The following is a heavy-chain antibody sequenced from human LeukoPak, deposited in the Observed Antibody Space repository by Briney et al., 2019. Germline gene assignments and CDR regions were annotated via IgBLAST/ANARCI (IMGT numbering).Heavy chain of an antibody. Sequence: SETLSLTCTGSGGSSSSYYWSWIRQPPGKGLEWIGYIYYSGSTNYNPSLKSRVTISVDTSKNQFSLKLSSVTAADTAVYYCARVSSRDYRIGSDGFDYWGQGTLVTVSS. CDR1: GGSSSSYY. V-gene: IGHV4-59*01. J-gene: IGHJ4*02. CDR2: IYYSGST. CDR3: ARVSSRDYRIGSDGFDY. D-gene: IGHD1-26*01.